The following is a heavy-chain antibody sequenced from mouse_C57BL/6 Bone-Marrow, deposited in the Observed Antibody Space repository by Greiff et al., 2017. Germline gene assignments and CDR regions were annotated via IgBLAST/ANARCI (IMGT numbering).Heavy chain of an antibody. Sequence: VKLMESGAELVRPGTSVKVSCKASGYAFTNYLIEWVKQRPGQGLEWIGVINPGSGGTNYNEKFKGKATLTADKSSSTAYMQLSSLTSDDSAVYFCARHETGAWFAYWGQGTLVTVSA. CDR2: INPGSGGT. V-gene: IGHV1-54*01. J-gene: IGHJ3*01. CDR3: ARHETGAWFAY. D-gene: IGHD4-1*01. CDR1: GYAFTNYL.